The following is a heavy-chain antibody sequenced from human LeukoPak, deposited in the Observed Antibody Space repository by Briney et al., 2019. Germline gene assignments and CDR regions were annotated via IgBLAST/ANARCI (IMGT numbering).Heavy chain of an antibody. CDR3: ARLPTLRITMVRGVAINDY. CDR1: GGSFSGYY. Sequence: PSETLSLTCAVYGGSFSGYYWSWIRQPPGKGLEWIGEINHSGSTNYNPSLKSRVTISVDTSKNQFSLKLSSVTAADTAVYYCARLPTLRITMVRGVAINDYWGQGTLVTVSS. CDR2: INHSGST. D-gene: IGHD3-10*01. V-gene: IGHV4-34*01. J-gene: IGHJ4*02.